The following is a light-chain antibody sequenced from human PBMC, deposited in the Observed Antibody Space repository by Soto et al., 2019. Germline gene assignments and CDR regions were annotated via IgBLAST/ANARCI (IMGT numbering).Light chain of an antibody. V-gene: IGKV1-6*01. CDR3: LQDYNYPP. CDR2: AAS. CDR1: QGIRND. J-gene: IGKJ4*01. Sequence: AIQMTQSPSSLSASVGDRVTITCRASQGIRNDLGWYQQKPGKAPKLLIYAASSLQSGVPSRFSGSGSGTDFTLTISSLQTEDFATYYCLQDYNYPPFGGGTKVEIK.